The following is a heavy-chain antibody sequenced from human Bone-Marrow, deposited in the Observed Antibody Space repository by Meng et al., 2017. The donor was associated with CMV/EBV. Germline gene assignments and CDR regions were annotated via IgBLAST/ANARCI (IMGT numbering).Heavy chain of an antibody. V-gene: IGHV3-7*01. CDR3: ARDFNAPLWFGELWPNAFDI. CDR2: IKQDGSEK. J-gene: IGHJ3*02. CDR1: GFTFSSYW. Sequence: GESLKISCAASGFTFSSYWMSWVRQAPGKGLEWVANIKQDGSEKYCVDSVKGRFTISRDNAKNSLYLQMNSLRAEDTAVYYCARDFNAPLWFGELWPNAFDIWGQGTMVTVSS. D-gene: IGHD3-10*01.